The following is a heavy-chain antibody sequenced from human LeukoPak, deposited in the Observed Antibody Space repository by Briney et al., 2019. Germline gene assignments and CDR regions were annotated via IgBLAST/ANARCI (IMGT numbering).Heavy chain of an antibody. V-gene: IGHV4-34*01. CDR1: GGSFSGYY. Sequence: SETLSLTCAVYGGSFSGYYWSWIRQPPGKGLEWIGEINHSGSTNYNPSLKSRVTMSVDTSKNQFSLKLSSVTAADTAVYYCARGIRRIAAAGSRFDYWGQGTLVTVSS. J-gene: IGHJ4*02. CDR2: INHSGST. CDR3: ARGIRRIAAAGSRFDY. D-gene: IGHD6-13*01.